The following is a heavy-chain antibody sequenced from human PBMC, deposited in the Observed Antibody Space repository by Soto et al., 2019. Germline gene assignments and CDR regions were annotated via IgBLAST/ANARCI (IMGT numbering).Heavy chain of an antibody. CDR3: ARRYDFWSGYLYYYYMDV. CDR1: GESFSGYY. Sequence: SETLSLTCAVYGESFSGYYWTWIRQPPGKGLEWIGYIYYSGSTNYNPSLKSRVTISVDTSKNQFSLKLSSVTAADTAVYYCARRYDFWSGYLYYYYMDVWGKGTTVTVSS. D-gene: IGHD3-3*01. J-gene: IGHJ6*03. V-gene: IGHV4-59*08. CDR2: IYYSGST.